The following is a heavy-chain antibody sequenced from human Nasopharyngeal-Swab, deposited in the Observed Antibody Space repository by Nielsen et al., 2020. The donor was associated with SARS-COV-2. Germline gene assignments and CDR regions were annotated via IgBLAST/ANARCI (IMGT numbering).Heavy chain of an antibody. CDR3: ATDSSGYHDAFDI. CDR2: IVVGSGNT. J-gene: IGHJ3*02. Sequence: WVRQAPGQRLEWIGWIVVGSGNTNYAQKFQERVTITRDMSTSTAYMELSSLRSEDTAVYYCATDSSGYHDAFDIWAKGQWSPSPQ. V-gene: IGHV1-58*01. D-gene: IGHD3-22*01.